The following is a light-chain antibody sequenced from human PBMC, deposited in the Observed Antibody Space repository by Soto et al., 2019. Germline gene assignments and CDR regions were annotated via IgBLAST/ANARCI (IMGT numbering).Light chain of an antibody. J-gene: IGLJ1*01. CDR2: YDS. V-gene: IGLV3-21*04. Sequence: SYELTQPPSVSVAPGKTARITCGGNNIGSKSVHWYQQKPGQAPVLVIYYDSDRPSGIPERFSGSNSGNTATLTISRGEGGDEADYYCQVWDSSSDHYVFGSGTKLIVL. CDR1: NIGSKS. CDR3: QVWDSSSDHYV.